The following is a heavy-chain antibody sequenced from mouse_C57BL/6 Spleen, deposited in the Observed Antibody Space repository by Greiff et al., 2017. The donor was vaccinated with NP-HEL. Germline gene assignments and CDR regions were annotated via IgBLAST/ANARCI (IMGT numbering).Heavy chain of an antibody. CDR1: GYSFTDYN. CDR2: INPNYGTT. CDR3: ARPDYYGSSFDV. Sequence: EVQLQQSGPELVKPGASVKISCKASGYSFTDYNMNWVKQSNGKSLEWIGVINPNYGTTSYNQKFKGKATLTVDQSSSTAYMHLNSLTSEDSAIYYCARPDYYGSSFDVWGTGTTVTVSS. D-gene: IGHD1-1*01. J-gene: IGHJ1*03. V-gene: IGHV1-39*01.